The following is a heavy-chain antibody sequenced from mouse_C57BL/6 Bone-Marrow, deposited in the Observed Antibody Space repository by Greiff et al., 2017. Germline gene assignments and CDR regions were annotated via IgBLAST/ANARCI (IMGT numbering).Heavy chain of an antibody. J-gene: IGHJ1*03. D-gene: IGHD2-4*01. CDR2: INPSSGYT. V-gene: IGHV1-7*01. CDR3: AIYDYHWYFDV. CDR1: GYTFTSYW. Sequence: QVPLQQSGAELAKPGASVKLSCKASGYTFTSYWMHWVKQRHGQGLEWIGYINPSSGYTKYNQKFKDKATFTADKSYSTAYMQLSSLTYEDSAVYYCAIYDYHWYFDVWGTGTTVTVSS.